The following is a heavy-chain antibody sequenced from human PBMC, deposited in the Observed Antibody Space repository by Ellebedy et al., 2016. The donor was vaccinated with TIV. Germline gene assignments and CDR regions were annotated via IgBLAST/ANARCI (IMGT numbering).Heavy chain of an antibody. CDR3: ATLSLSYYYYYMDV. CDR1: GFTFSSYS. CDR2: ISSSSSYI. Sequence: GESLKISXAASGFTFSSYSMNWVRQAPGKGLEWVSSISSSSSYIYYADSVKGRFTISRDNAKNSLYLQMNSLRAEDTAVYYCATLSLSYYYYYMDVWGKGTTVTVSS. J-gene: IGHJ6*03. V-gene: IGHV3-21*01.